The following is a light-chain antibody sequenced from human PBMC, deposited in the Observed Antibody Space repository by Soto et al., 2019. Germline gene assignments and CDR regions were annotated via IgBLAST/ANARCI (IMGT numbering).Light chain of an antibody. J-gene: IGKJ4*01. V-gene: IGKV1-9*01. CDR3: QQFNTYPLT. CDR2: AAS. CDR1: QGINDY. Sequence: DIQLTQSPSFLSASVVDRVTITCRASQGINDYLAWYQQKPGKAPKLLIYAASTLQSEVPSRFSGSASGTEFTLTISSLQPEDFATYYCQQFNTYPLTFGGGTKVEVK.